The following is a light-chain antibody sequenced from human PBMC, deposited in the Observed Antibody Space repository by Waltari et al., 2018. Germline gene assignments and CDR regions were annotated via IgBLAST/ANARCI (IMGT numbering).Light chain of an antibody. V-gene: IGKV3-11*01. CDR2: DAS. CDR1: QCVGGN. J-gene: IGKJ5*01. Sequence: EIVLTQSPATLSLSPGQRGTLSCRASQCVGGNLAWYQQKSGQAPRLLIYDASNRATGIPGKFGSSGSGTYFTLTISSLEPENFVVYYCPQRRTRRSVTFRQGTRLDI. CDR3: PQRRTRRSVT.